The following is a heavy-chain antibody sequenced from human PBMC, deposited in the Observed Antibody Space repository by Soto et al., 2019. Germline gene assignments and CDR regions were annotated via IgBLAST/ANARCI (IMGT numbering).Heavy chain of an antibody. CDR2: ISSSSSYI. CDR1: GFTFSDYY. D-gene: IGHD3-10*01. V-gene: IGHV3-11*06. CDR3: ARGLLLPYYYGMDV. J-gene: IGHJ6*02. Sequence: GGSLRLSCAASGFTFSDYYMSWIRQAPGKGLEWVSSISSSSSYIYYADSVKGRFTISRDNAKNSLYLQMNSLRAEDTAVYYCARGLLLPYYYGMDVWGQGTTVTVSS.